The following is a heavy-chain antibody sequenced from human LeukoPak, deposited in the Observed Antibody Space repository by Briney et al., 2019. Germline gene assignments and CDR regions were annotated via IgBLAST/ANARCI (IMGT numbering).Heavy chain of an antibody. CDR3: ARQPIAAGNNWFDP. D-gene: IGHD6-13*01. Sequence: SETLSLTCTVSGGSFSSAANYWGWVRQPPGKGLDWIGSIYYTGTTYYSPSLQTRATLSFDTSKNQFSLKLTSVTAADTALYFCARQPIAAGNNWFDPWGQGTLVTVSS. CDR2: IYYTGTT. J-gene: IGHJ5*02. V-gene: IGHV4-39*01. CDR1: GGSFSSAANY.